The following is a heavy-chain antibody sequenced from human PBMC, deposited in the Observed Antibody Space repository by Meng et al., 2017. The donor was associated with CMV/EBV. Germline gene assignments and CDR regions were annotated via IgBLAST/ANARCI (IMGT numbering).Heavy chain of an antibody. CDR1: GGSFSGYY. V-gene: IGHV4-34*01. CDR2: GNHSGST. D-gene: IGHD3-22*01. J-gene: IGHJ4*02. CDR3: ARRVRASPYYYDSSGYYPH. Sequence: SETLSLTCAVYGGSFSGYYWSWIRQPPGKGPEWIGEGNHSGSTNYNPSLKSRVTISVDTSKNQFSLKLSSVTAADTAVYYCARRVRASPYYYDSSGYYPHWGQGTLVTVSS.